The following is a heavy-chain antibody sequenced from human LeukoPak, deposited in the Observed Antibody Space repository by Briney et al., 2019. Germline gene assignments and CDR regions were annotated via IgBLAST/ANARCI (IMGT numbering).Heavy chain of an antibody. Sequence: ASVKVSCKAFGYTFTSYGISWVRQAPGQGLEWMGWISAYNGNTNYAQKLQGRVTMTTDTSTSTAYMELRSLRSDDTAVYYCARDLYDGLERPEVWFDPWGQGTLVTVSS. D-gene: IGHD1-1*01. CDR1: GYTFTSYG. J-gene: IGHJ5*02. CDR2: ISAYNGNT. V-gene: IGHV1-18*04. CDR3: ARDLYDGLERPEVWFDP.